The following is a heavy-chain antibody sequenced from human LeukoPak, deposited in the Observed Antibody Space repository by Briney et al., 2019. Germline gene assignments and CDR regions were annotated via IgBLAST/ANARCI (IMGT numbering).Heavy chain of an antibody. Sequence: SAKVSCKASGGTFSSYAISWVRQAPGQGLEWMGGIIPIFGTANYAQKFQGRVTITADESTSTAYMELSSLRSEDTAVYYCARSSGYDLNWFDPWGQGTLVTVSS. D-gene: IGHD5-12*01. V-gene: IGHV1-69*13. J-gene: IGHJ5*02. CDR1: GGTFSSYA. CDR3: ARSSGYDLNWFDP. CDR2: IIPIFGTA.